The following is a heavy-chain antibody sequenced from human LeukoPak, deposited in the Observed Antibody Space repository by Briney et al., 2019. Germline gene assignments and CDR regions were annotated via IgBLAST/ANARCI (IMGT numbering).Heavy chain of an antibody. D-gene: IGHD3-10*01. V-gene: IGHV3-21*01. CDR2: ISSSSSYI. Sequence: GGSLRLSCAASGFTFSSYAMSWVRQAPGKGLEWVSSISSSSSYIYYADSVKGRFTISRDNSKNTLYLQMNSLRAEDTAVYYCAHLATMVLETYFDYWGQGTLVTVSS. J-gene: IGHJ4*02. CDR3: AHLATMVLETYFDY. CDR1: GFTFSSYA.